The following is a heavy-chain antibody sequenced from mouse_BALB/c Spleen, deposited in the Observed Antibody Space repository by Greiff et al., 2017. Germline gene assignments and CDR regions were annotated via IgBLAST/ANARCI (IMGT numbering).Heavy chain of an antibody. D-gene: IGHD1-1*02. CDR1: GFTFNTNA. CDR3: VRDRNGPYYYAMDY. J-gene: IGHJ4*01. V-gene: IGHV10S3*01. Sequence: EVQLVETGGGLVQPKGSLKLSCAASGFTFNTNAMNWVRQAPGKGLEWVARIRSKSNNYATYYADSVKDRFTISRDDSQSMLYLQMNNLKTEDTAMYYCVRDRNGPYYYAMDYWGQGTSVTVSS. CDR2: IRSKSNNYAT.